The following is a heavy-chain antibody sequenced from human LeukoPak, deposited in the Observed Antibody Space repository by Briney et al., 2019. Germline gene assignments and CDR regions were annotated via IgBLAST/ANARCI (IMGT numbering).Heavy chain of an antibody. V-gene: IGHV4-34*01. D-gene: IGHD1-26*01. Sequence: SETLPLTCAVYGGSFSGYYWSWIRQPPGKGLEWIGEINHSGSTNYNPSLKSRVTISVDTSKNQFSLKLSSVTAADTAVYYCARAVVGAIIYYYYYGMDVWGQGTTVTVSS. CDR3: ARAVVGAIIYYYYYGMDV. CDR2: INHSGST. CDR1: GGSFSGYY. J-gene: IGHJ6*02.